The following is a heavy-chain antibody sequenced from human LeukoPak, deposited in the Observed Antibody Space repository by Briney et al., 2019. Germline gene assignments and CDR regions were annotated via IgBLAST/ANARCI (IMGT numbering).Heavy chain of an antibody. J-gene: IGHJ4*02. Sequence: PGGSLRLSCAASGFTFSSYAMSWVRQAPGKGLEWVSAISGSGGSTYYADSVKGRFTVSRDNSKNTLYLQMNSLRAEDTAVYYCAKMVPPTMRVRGVITFLAQQSTRLPIDYWGQGTLVTVSS. D-gene: IGHD3-10*01. CDR3: AKMVPPTMRVRGVITFLAQQSTRLPIDY. CDR1: GFTFSSYA. V-gene: IGHV3-23*01. CDR2: ISGSGGST.